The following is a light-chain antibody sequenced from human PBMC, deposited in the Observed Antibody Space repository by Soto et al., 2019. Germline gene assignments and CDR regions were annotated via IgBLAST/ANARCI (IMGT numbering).Light chain of an antibody. CDR1: QSVNSN. Sequence: EIVMTQPPATLSVSPGERATLSCRASQSVNSNLAWYQHKPGQAPRLLIYGASTRATGIPARFGGSGSGTEFTLTISSLQSEDFAVYYCQQYKDWPLWTFGQGTKVEIE. J-gene: IGKJ1*01. CDR3: QQYKDWPLWT. CDR2: GAS. V-gene: IGKV3-15*01.